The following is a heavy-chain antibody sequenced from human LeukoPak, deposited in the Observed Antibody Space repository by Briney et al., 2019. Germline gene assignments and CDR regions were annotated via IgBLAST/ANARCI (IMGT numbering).Heavy chain of an antibody. D-gene: IGHD6-6*01. J-gene: IGHJ4*02. Sequence: GESLKISCKSFGYNFTSYWIGWVRQMPGKGLEWMGIIYPGDSDTRYSPSFQGQGTISASKSINNAYLQWSSPKASDTAMYYCARPTSIAARPVYFDYWGQGTLVTVSS. CDR1: GYNFTSYW. V-gene: IGHV5-51*01. CDR3: ARPTSIAARPVYFDY. CDR2: IYPGDSDT.